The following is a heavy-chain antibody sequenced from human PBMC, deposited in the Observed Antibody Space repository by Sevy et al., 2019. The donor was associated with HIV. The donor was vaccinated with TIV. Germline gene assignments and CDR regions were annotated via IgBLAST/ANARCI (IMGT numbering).Heavy chain of an antibody. CDR1: GFTFSSYC. CDR3: AREGWGYSNSPRYFDY. V-gene: IGHV3-7*01. Sequence: GGSLRISCAASGFTFSSYCMSWVRQAPGKGLEWVANIKQDGSEKYYVDSVKGRFTISRDNAKNSLYLQMNSLRAEDTAVSYCAREGWGYSNSPRYFDYWGQGTLVTVSS. J-gene: IGHJ4*02. CDR2: IKQDGSEK. D-gene: IGHD4-4*01.